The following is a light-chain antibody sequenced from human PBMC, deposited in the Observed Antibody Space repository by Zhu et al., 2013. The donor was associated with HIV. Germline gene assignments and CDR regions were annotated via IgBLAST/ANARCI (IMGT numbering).Light chain of an antibody. CDR2: GTS. Sequence: EIVLTQSPGTLSLSPGERATLSCRASQSVDNNFLAWYQHKPGQAPRLLIYGTSSRATGIPDRFSGSGSGTDFTLSISRLDPEDFAVYYCQHNGTSSLTFGGGTTVEVK. CDR3: QHNGTSSLT. J-gene: IGKJ4*01. CDR1: QSVDNNF. V-gene: IGKV3-20*01.